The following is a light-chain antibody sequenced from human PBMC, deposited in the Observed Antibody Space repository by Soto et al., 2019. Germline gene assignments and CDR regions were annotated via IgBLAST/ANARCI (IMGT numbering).Light chain of an antibody. CDR3: QQYGASPIT. J-gene: IGKJ3*01. Sequence: EIVLTQSPGTLSLSPGDSATLSCRASQSVARNSIAWYQQRPGQAPRLLIYAASGRATDVPDRFSGSGSGTAFTLTIGEAQPDDFAVYHCQQYGASPITFGAGTKVDIK. V-gene: IGKV3-20*01. CDR2: AAS. CDR1: QSVARNS.